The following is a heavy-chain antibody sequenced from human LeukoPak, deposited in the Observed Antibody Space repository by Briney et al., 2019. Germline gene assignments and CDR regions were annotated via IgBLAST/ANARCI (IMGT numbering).Heavy chain of an antibody. J-gene: IGHJ4*02. D-gene: IGHD5-12*01. CDR2: ISYDGSNK. V-gene: IGHV3-30*04. CDR3: ARDPVATINYFDY. CDR1: GFTFSSYA. Sequence: PGGSLRLSCAASGFTFSSYAMHWVRQAPGKGLEWVAVISYDGSNKYYADSVKGRFTISRDNSKNTLYLQMNSLRAEDTAVYYCARDPVATINYFDYWGQGTLVIVSS.